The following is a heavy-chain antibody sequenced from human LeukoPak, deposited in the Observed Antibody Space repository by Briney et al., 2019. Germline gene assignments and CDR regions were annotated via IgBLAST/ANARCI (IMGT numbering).Heavy chain of an antibody. V-gene: IGHV4-59*01. Sequence: SETLSLTCTVSGGSISSYYWSWIRQPPGKGLEWIGCIYYSGSTNYNPSLKSRVTISVDTSKNQFSLKLSSVTAADTAVYYCARAVAGRIFDYWGQGTLVTVSS. CDR2: IYYSGST. D-gene: IGHD6-19*01. CDR3: ARAVAGRIFDY. J-gene: IGHJ4*02. CDR1: GGSISSYY.